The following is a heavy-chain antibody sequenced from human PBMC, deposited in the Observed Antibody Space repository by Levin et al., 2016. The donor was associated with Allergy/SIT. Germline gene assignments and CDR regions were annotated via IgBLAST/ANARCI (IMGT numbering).Heavy chain of an antibody. J-gene: IGHJ6*01. CDR2: SRNKANSYTT. V-gene: IGHV3-72*01. D-gene: IGHD2-2*01. Sequence: WIRQPPGKGLEWVGRSRNKANSYTTEYAASVKGRFTISRDDSKNSLYLQMNSLKTEDTAVYYCTTDRDIVVVPAASYYYYGMDVWGPRDHGHRLL. CDR3: TTDRDIVVVPAASYYYYGMDV.